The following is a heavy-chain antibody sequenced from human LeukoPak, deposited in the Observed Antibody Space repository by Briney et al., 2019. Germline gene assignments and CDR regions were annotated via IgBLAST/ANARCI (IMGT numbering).Heavy chain of an antibody. CDR3: ARERYSGYEDN. D-gene: IGHD5-12*01. CDR1: GVSINRYH. V-gene: IGHV4-59*01. J-gene: IGHJ4*02. CDR2: IYYSGST. Sequence: PSETQSLTCTVSGVSINRYHWSWPRQPPGKGLEWIGYIYYSGSTNYNPSLKSRVTISLDTSKNQFSLKLSSVTAPDTAAYYCARERYSGYEDNWGQGTLVTVSS.